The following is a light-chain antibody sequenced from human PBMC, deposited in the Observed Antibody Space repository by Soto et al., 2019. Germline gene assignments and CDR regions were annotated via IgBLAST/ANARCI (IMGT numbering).Light chain of an antibody. Sequence: QSALTHPPSVSGSPGQSVTISCTGTSRDVGSYNSVSWYQQPPGTVPKLMIFEFSNRPSWVPDRFSGSKSGNTASLTISGLQAEDEADYYCSSYTPSNTYNFGTGTKLTV. CDR2: EFS. V-gene: IGLV2-18*02. CDR3: SSYTPSNTYN. J-gene: IGLJ1*01. CDR1: SRDVGSYNS.